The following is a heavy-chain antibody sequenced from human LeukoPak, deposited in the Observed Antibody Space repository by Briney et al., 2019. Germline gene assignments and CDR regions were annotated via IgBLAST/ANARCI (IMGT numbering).Heavy chain of an antibody. J-gene: IGHJ4*02. Sequence: GGSLRLSCAASGFTFNSYAMSWVRQAPGKGLEWVSGISSSGGSTYYAESVKGRFTISRDNSKNTLYLQMNTLRAEDTAVYYCAKDRGLNDYDGLYYFDYWGQGTLVTVSS. V-gene: IGHV3-23*01. CDR3: AKDRGLNDYDGLYYFDY. D-gene: IGHD4-23*01. CDR1: GFTFNSYA. CDR2: ISSSGGST.